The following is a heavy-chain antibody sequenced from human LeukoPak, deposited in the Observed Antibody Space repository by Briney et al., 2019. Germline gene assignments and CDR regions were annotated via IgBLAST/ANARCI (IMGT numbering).Heavy chain of an antibody. D-gene: IGHD7-27*01. Sequence: ASVKVSCKVSGSTLTEFSIHWVRQTPGKGLEWMGGFVPEDDETIYAQSFQGRVTMTEDTSTDTAYMELSSLRSEDTAMYYCATIAPGDLFDSWGQGTLVTVSS. CDR2: FVPEDDET. J-gene: IGHJ4*02. CDR1: GSTLTEFS. V-gene: IGHV1-24*01. CDR3: ATIAPGDLFDS.